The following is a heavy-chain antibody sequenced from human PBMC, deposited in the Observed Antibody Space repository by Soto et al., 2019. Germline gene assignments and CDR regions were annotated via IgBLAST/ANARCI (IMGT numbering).Heavy chain of an antibody. Sequence: SETLSLTYTVSGGSISSSSYYWGWIRQPPGKGLEWIGSIYYSGSTYYNPSLKSRVTISVDTSKNQFSLKLSSVTAADTAVYYCARHGAGIAAADHFDYWGQGTLVTVSS. V-gene: IGHV4-39*01. CDR3: ARHGAGIAAADHFDY. CDR1: GGSISSSSYY. D-gene: IGHD6-13*01. CDR2: IYYSGST. J-gene: IGHJ4*02.